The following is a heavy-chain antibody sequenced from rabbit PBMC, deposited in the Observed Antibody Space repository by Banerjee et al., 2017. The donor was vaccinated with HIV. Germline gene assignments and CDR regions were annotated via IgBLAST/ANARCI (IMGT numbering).Heavy chain of an antibody. J-gene: IGHJ4*01. CDR3: ARAMIASMTMVISDFNL. CDR2: IYPDYDST. V-gene: IGHV1S40*01. CDR1: GIDFSTYG. D-gene: IGHD2-1*01. Sequence: QSLEESGGDLVKPEGSLTLTCKASGIDFSTYGISWVRQAPGKGLEWIAYIYPDYDSTDYANWVNGRFTISKTSWTTVTLQMTSLTAADTATYFCARAMIASMTMVISDFNLWGPGTLVTVS.